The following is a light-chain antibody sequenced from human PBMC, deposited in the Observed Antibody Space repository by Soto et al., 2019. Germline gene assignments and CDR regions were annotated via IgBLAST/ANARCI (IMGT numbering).Light chain of an antibody. CDR1: SSDVGGYNY. CDR2: EVN. CDR3: SSYTSNNHVV. J-gene: IGLJ2*01. Sequence: QSVLTQPASVCGSPGQSITISCTGTSSDVGGYNYVSWYQQHPGNAPKLIIYEVNDRPSGVSNRFSGSKSGNTASLTISGLQAEDEAVYHCSSYTSNNHVVFGGGTKVTVL. V-gene: IGLV2-14*01.